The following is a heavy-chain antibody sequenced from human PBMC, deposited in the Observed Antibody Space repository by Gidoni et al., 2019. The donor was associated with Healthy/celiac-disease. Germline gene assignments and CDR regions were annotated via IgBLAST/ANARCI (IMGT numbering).Heavy chain of an antibody. CDR3: AKTVKGYDFWSGFAY. Sequence: VSGISWNSGSIGYADSVKGRFTISRDNAKNSLYLQMNSLRAEDTALYYCAKTVKGYDFWSGFAYWGQGTLVTVSS. J-gene: IGHJ4*02. D-gene: IGHD3-3*01. CDR2: ISWNSGSI. V-gene: IGHV3-9*01.